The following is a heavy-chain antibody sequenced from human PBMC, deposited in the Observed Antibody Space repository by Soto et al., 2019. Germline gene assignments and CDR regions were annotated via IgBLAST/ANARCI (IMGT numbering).Heavy chain of an antibody. CDR1: SASFSGSSYY. Sequence: SETLSLTCTVSSASFSGSSYYWGWVRQPPGKGLEWIAYVYYSGSTYYNPSLKSRVTISVDTSKNQFSLKLSSVTAADTAAYYCARDSRSTVTMFDYWGQGTLVTVSS. CDR2: VYYSGST. J-gene: IGHJ4*02. CDR3: ARDSRSTVTMFDY. D-gene: IGHD4-17*01. V-gene: IGHV4-39*07.